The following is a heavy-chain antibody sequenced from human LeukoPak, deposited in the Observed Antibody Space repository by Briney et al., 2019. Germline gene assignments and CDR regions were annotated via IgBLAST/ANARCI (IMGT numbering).Heavy chain of an antibody. CDR2: IRYDGSNK. CDR3: AKDMIVIVPAALGY. D-gene: IGHD2-2*01. J-gene: IGHJ4*02. V-gene: IGHV3-30*02. CDR1: GFTFSSYG. Sequence: GGSLRLSCAASGFTFSSYGMHWVRQAPGKGLEWVAFIRYDGSNKHYADSVKGRFTVSRDNSKNTLDLQMNSLRAEDTALYYCAKDMIVIVPAALGYWGQGTLVTVSS.